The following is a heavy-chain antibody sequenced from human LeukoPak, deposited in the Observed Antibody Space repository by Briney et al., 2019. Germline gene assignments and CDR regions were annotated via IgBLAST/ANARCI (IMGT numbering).Heavy chain of an antibody. V-gene: IGHV1-69*05. CDR1: GGTFSSYA. CDR3: ARGYCSGGSCCCFDY. CDR2: IIPIFGTA. J-gene: IGHJ4*02. Sequence: SVKVSCKASGGTFSSYAISWVRQAPGQGLEWMGGIIPIFGTANYAQKFQGRITITMDESTSTAYMELSSLRSEDTAVYYCARGYCSGGSCCCFDYWGQGTLVTVSS. D-gene: IGHD2-15*01.